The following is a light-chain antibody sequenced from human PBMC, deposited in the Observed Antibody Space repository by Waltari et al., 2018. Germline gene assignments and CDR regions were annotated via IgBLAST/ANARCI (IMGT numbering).Light chain of an antibody. J-gene: IGKJ4*01. V-gene: IGKV3-11*01. CDR1: KAVNTY. CDR2: DTS. CDR3: QQRNSWPLT. Sequence: ETVLTQSPVTLSLSPGEKATLSCRANKAVNTYLTWYQQKPGQAPRLLIYDTSNRATGIPARFSGSGSGTDFTLTISSLEPEDFAVYYCQQRNSWPLTFGGGTKVEIK.